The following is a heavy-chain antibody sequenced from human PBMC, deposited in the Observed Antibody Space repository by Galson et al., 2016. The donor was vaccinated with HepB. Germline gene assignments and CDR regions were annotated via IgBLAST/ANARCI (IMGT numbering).Heavy chain of an antibody. CDR1: GFSLRNSGEG. J-gene: IGHJ3*02. D-gene: IGHD2-21*01. V-gene: IGHV2-5*02. Sequence: PALVKPTQTLTLTCTFSGFSLRNSGEGVGWIRQPPGKALEWLALIYWDDVKRYSLSLKSRSTITKDTSKNQVILRMTNMDPVDTATYYCARSSSRAECSGDCYDSFYIWGHGKMVTVSS. CDR3: ARSSSRAECSGDCYDSFYI. CDR2: IYWDDVK.